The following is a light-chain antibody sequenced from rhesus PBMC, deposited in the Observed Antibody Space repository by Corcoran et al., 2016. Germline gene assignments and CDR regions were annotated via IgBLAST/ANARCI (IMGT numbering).Light chain of an antibody. CDR3: QQYYSSPYS. CDR1: QSLLYSSNNKNY. Sequence: DIVMTQSPDSLAVSLGERGTINCKSSQSLLYSSNNKNYLAWTQQKPGQAPKRLIYWASTRESGVPNRFSGSGSGIDFTLTISGLQAEDVAVYYCQQYYSSPYSFGQGTKVEIK. V-gene: IGKV4-1*01. J-gene: IGKJ2*01. CDR2: WAS.